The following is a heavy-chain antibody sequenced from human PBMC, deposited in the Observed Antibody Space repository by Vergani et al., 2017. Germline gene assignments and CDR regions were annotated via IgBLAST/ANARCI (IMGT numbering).Heavy chain of an antibody. CDR2: IWSKPYGGTT. V-gene: IGHV3-49*04. CDR1: GFTLGDYA. D-gene: IGHD5-12*01. J-gene: IGHJ6*02. Sequence: EVHLVESGGGLVQPGRSLRLSCSGSGFTLGDYAMTWVRQAPGKGLEWVAFIWSKPYGGTTEYAASVKGRFTISRDDSKSIAYLQMNSLKTEDTAVYYCTRVRIDSGYDWVVYYYYGMDVWGQGTTVTVSS. CDR3: TRVRIDSGYDWVVYYYYGMDV.